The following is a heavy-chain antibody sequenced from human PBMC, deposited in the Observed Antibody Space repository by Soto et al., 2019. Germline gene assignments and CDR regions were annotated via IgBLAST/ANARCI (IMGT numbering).Heavy chain of an antibody. CDR1: GNSMFNYY. CDR3: AKGGFVDVYYMHHVMDV. V-gene: IGHV4-4*07. J-gene: IGHJ6*02. CDR2: VYTDGTA. D-gene: IGHD3-10*01. Sequence: QVHLQESGPGLVKPSGTLSLICTVSGNSMFNYYWSWIRQPAGKGLEWIGRVYTDGTAIYNPSLKSRDTMSVDMSQNQFSPNVNSVSAADTAVYYCAKGGFVDVYYMHHVMDVWGQGATVIVS.